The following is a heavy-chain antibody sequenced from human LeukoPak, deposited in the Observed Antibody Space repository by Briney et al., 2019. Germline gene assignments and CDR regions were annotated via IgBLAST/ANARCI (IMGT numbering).Heavy chain of an antibody. J-gene: IGHJ3*02. CDR2: ISSSSNTI. D-gene: IGHD3-16*02. V-gene: IGHV3-48*04. CDR3: ARDWFYDYVWGSYRPDAFDI. Sequence: GGSLRLSCAASGFTFSSYSMNWVRQAPGKGLEWVSYISSSSNTIYYADSVKGRFTISRDNAKNSLYLQMNSLRAEDTAVYYCARDWFYDYVWGSYRPDAFDIWGQGTMVTVSS. CDR1: GFTFSSYS.